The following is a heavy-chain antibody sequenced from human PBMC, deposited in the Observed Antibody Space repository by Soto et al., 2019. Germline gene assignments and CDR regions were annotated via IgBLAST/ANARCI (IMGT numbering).Heavy chain of an antibody. V-gene: IGHV4-34*01. CDR3: ARGRIGRITMIVVVSVSFDY. D-gene: IGHD3-22*01. Sequence: QVQLQQWGAGLLKPSETLSLTCAVYGGSFSGYYWSWIRQPPGKGLEWIGEINHSGSTNYNPSLKSRVNISVDTSKNQFSLKLSSVTAADTAVYYCARGRIGRITMIVVVSVSFDYWGQGTLVTVSS. CDR1: GGSFSGYY. CDR2: INHSGST. J-gene: IGHJ4*02.